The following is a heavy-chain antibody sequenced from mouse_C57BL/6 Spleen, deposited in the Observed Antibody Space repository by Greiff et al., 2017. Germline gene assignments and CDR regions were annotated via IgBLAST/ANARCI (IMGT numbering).Heavy chain of an antibody. J-gene: IGHJ2*01. D-gene: IGHD4-1*01. Sequence: QVQLQQSGPGLVQPSQSLSITCTVSGFSLTSYGVHWVRQSPGKGLEWLGVIWSGGSTDYNAAFISRLSISKDNSKSKVFFKMNSLQADDTAKYYGARNLGGTGRAYFDYWGQGTTLTVSS. V-gene: IGHV2-2*01. CDR2: IWSGGST. CDR3: ARNLGGTGRAYFDY. CDR1: GFSLTSYG.